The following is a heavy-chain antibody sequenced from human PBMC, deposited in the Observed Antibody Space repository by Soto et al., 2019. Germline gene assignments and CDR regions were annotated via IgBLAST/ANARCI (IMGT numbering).Heavy chain of an antibody. CDR3: AIHRSGSGSLTGSGWYFDL. J-gene: IGHJ2*01. Sequence: QLQLQESGPGLVKPSETLSLTCTVSGGSISSSSYYWGWIRQPPGKGLEWIGSIYYSGSTYYNPSLKSRVTISVDTSKNQFSLKLSSVTAADTAVYYCAIHRSGSGSLTGSGWYFDLWGRGTLVTVSS. CDR2: IYYSGST. CDR1: GGSISSSSYY. D-gene: IGHD3-10*01. V-gene: IGHV4-39*01.